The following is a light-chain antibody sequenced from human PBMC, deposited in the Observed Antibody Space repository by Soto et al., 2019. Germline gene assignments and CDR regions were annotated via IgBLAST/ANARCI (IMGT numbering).Light chain of an antibody. J-gene: IGKJ1*01. V-gene: IGKV1-5*03. CDR2: KTS. Sequence: DIQMTQSPSTLSASVGDRVTITCRASQSISAWLAWYQQRPGKAPKLLMYKTSTLDSGVPSRFGGSGSGTEFTLTISGLQPDDFATYYCQYYNDYMWTFGQGTKVEIK. CDR3: QYYNDYMWT. CDR1: QSISAW.